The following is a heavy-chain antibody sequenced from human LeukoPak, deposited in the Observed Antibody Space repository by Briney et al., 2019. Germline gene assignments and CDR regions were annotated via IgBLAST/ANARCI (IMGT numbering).Heavy chain of an antibody. CDR1: GFTFSSYS. Sequence: KAGGSLRLSCAASGFTFSSYSMNWVRQAPGKGLEWVSSISSSSSYIYYADSVKGRFTISRDNAKNSLYLQMNSLRAEDTAVYYCASSPGIYYGSGTLRGQGTLVTVSS. CDR2: ISSSSSYI. D-gene: IGHD3-10*01. V-gene: IGHV3-21*01. J-gene: IGHJ4*02. CDR3: ASSPGIYYGSGTL.